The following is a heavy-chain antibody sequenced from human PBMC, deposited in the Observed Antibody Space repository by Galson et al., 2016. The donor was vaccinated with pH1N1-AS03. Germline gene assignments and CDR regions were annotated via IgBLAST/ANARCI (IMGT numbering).Heavy chain of an antibody. CDR1: GASISTSNW. CDR2: VSHAGRT. CDR3: ARDVLPYSLGLDV. V-gene: IGHV4-4*02. D-gene: IGHD5-18*01. Sequence: TLSLTCAVSGASISTSNWWSWVRQPPGKGLEWIGEVSHAGRTNYSPSLKSRVTISLDKSKNQFSLQLTSVTAADTTVYYCARDVLPYSLGLDVWGQGTTVTVSS. J-gene: IGHJ6*02.